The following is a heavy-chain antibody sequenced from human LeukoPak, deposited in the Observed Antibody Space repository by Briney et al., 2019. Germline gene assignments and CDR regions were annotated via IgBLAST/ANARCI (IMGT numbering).Heavy chain of an antibody. CDR2: ISGSGGST. D-gene: IGHD2-21*02. Sequence: GGSLRLSCAASGFTFSSYAVSWVRQAPGKGLEWVSAISGSGGSTYYADSVKGRFTISRDNSKNTLYLQMNSLRAEDTAVYYCAKGAAYCGGDCLNMKTEFDYWGQGTLVTVSS. J-gene: IGHJ4*02. V-gene: IGHV3-23*01. CDR3: AKGAAYCGGDCLNMKTEFDY. CDR1: GFTFSSYA.